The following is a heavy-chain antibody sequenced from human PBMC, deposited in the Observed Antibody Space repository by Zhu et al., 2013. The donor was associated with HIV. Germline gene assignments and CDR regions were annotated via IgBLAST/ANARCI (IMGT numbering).Heavy chain of an antibody. CDR2: ADPKTGGG. J-gene: IGHJ3*02. D-gene: IGHD3-22*01. V-gene: IGHV1-2*02. CDR1: GYTFTAYH. Sequence: QVQLVQSGAEVKKPGASVKVSCKASGYTFTAYHMHWVRQAPGRGLEWVGWADPKTGGGESAEKFLGRVSMTRDTSIGTAYMELSSLTSDDTAVYFCARDLRLTAFNYPDGRNYYYAFDIWAKGNGHRLF. CDR3: ARDLRLTAFNYPDGRNYYYAFDI.